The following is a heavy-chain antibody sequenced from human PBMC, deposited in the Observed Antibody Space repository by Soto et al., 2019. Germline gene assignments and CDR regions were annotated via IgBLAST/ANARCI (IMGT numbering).Heavy chain of an antibody. CDR1: GFTFSNFV. D-gene: IGHD7-27*01. J-gene: IGHJ2*01. CDR3: AKRRGDGYFDL. V-gene: IGHV3-23*01. CDR2: IGGTSGST. Sequence: EVQLLESGGGLVQPGGSLRLSCAASGFTFSNFVMGWVRRAPGKGLEWVSAIGGTSGSTYYADSVKGRFTISRDNSRSTVSLQMSSLRAEDTAVYYCAKRRGDGYFDLWGRGTLVIVSP.